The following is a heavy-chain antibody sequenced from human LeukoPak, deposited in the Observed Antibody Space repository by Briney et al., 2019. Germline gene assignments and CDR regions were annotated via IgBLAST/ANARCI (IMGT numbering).Heavy chain of an antibody. Sequence: GGSLRLSCAASGFTFDDYGMSWVRQAPGKGLVWVSRINSDGSSTSYADSVKGRFTISRDNAKNTLYLQMNSLRAEDTAVYYCARSRAGIVPAAMHFDYWGQGTLVTVSS. CDR3: ARSRAGIVPAAMHFDY. D-gene: IGHD2-2*01. J-gene: IGHJ4*02. CDR2: INSDGSST. V-gene: IGHV3-74*01. CDR1: GFTFDDYG.